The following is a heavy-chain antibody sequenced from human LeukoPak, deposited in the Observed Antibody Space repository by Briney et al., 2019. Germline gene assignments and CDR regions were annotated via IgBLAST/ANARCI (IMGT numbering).Heavy chain of an antibody. D-gene: IGHD5-18*01. CDR2: ICYDGSDK. V-gene: IGHV3-33*01. CDR1: GFTFSSYG. J-gene: IGHJ6*02. CDR3: ARERIQLWSLYYYGMDV. Sequence: GGSLRLSCAASGFTFSSYGMHWVRQAPGKGLEWVGDICYDGSDKYYADSVKGRFTISRDTSKNTLYLQMNSLRDEDTAVYYCARERIQLWSLYYYGMDVWGQGTTVTVSS.